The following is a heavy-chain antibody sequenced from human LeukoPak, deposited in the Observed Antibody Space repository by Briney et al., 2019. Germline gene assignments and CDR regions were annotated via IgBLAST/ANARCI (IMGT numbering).Heavy chain of an antibody. V-gene: IGHV4-59*08. CDR2: IYYSGST. CDR3: ARHKYSYGFDY. Sequence: PSETLSLTCTVSGGSISSYYWSWIRQPPGKGLEWIGYIYYSGSTNYNPSLKSRVTISVDTSKNQFSLKLSSVTAADTAVYYCARHKYSYGFDYWGQGTLVTVSS. J-gene: IGHJ4*02. CDR1: GGSISSYY. D-gene: IGHD5-18*01.